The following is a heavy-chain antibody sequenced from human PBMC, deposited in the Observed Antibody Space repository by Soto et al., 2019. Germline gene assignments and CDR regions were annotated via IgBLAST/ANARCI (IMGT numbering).Heavy chain of an antibody. CDR1: GGSFSGYY. V-gene: IGHV4-34*01. D-gene: IGHD3-22*01. J-gene: IGHJ4*02. CDR2: INHSGST. CDR3: ARFPPVVGTDY. Sequence: SETPSLTCAVYGGSFSGYYWSWIRQPPGKGLEWIGEINHSGSTNYNPSLKSRVTISVDTSKNQFSLKLSSVTAADTAVYYCARFPPVVGTDYWGQGTLVTVSS.